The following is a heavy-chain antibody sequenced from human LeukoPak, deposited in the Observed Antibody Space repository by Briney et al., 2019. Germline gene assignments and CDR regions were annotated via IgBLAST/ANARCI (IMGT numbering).Heavy chain of an antibody. Sequence: ASVKVSCKASGFTFTSSAMQWVRQARGQRLEWIGWIVVGSGNTNYAQKFQERVTITRDMSTSTAYMELSSLRSEDTAVYYCAAHFGIVEMAIPGRIDALDIWGQGTMVTVSS. D-gene: IGHD2-21*01. CDR3: AAHFGIVEMAIPGRIDALDI. J-gene: IGHJ3*02. CDR2: IVVGSGNT. CDR1: GFTFTSSA. V-gene: IGHV1-58*02.